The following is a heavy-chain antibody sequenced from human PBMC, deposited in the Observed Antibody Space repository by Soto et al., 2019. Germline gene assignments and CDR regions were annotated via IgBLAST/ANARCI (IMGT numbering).Heavy chain of an antibody. J-gene: IGHJ4*02. CDR1: GFTFSNYA. CDR2: ISGSAGST. V-gene: IGHV3-23*01. CDR3: AKGWYFDY. Sequence: GGSLRLSCAASGFTFSNYAVSWVRQAPGKGLECVSAISGSAGSTYYADSVKGRFTISRSNSKNTLFLQMNSLRAEDTALYYCAKGWYFDYWGQGTLVTVSS. D-gene: IGHD2-15*01.